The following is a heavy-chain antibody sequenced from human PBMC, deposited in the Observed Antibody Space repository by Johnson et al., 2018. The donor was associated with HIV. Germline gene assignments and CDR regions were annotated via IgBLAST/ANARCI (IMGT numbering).Heavy chain of an antibody. D-gene: IGHD2-8*01. CDR2: ITGSGSSI. CDR1: GFTFSSYA. CDR3: ARYNGVDSSSSGQTDI. V-gene: IGHV3-48*03. J-gene: IGHJ3*02. Sequence: VQLVESGGGVERPGGSLRLSCVGSGFTFSSYAMHWVRQAPGKGLEWVSYITGSGSSIYYADSVKGRFTISRDNAKNSLYLQMGSLRPDDTAVYYCARYNGVDSSSSGQTDIWGQGTMVTVSS.